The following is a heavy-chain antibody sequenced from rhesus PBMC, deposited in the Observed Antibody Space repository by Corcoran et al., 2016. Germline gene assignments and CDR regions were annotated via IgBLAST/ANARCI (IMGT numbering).Heavy chain of an antibody. V-gene: IGHV4S7*01. CDR3: AVHSNYGSLDV. D-gene: IGHD4-23*01. CDR1: GGSISGGYC. J-gene: IGHJ5-2*02. Sequence: QVQLQESGPGLLKPSETLSLTCAVSGGSISGGYCWGWIRQPPGKGLEWIGRINRRSRNPYTNPSPRSRVTISTDTSKNQFSLKLSSVTAADTAVYYCAVHSNYGSLDVWGRGVLVTVSS. CDR2: INRRSRNP.